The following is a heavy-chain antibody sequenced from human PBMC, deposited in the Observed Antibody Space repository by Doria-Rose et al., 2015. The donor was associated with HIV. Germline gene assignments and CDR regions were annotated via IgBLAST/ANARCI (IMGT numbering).Heavy chain of an antibody. CDR1: GGSLSSPGMG. V-gene: IGHV2-26*01. Sequence: QVTLKESGPVLVKPTETLTLTCTVSGGSLSSPGMGVSLIRQPPGKALEWLANIFSDDERSYKTSLKSRLTISRGTSKSQVVLTMTDMDPVDTATYYCARIKSSRWYHKYYFDFWGQGTLVIVSA. CDR2: IFSDDER. D-gene: IGHD6-13*01. J-gene: IGHJ4*02. CDR3: ARIKSSRWYHKYYFDF.